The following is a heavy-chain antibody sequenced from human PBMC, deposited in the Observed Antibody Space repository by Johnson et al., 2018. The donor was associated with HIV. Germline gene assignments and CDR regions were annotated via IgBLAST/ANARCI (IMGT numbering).Heavy chain of an antibody. CDR2: INWNGDTT. CDR1: GFTFDDYG. D-gene: IGHD4-17*01. Sequence: VQLVESGGGVVRPGGSLRLSCAASGFTFDDYGMSWVRQAPGKGLEWVSGINWNGDTTTYVDSVKGRFTVSRDNAKRSLYLQLSNLRAEDTALYYCATLTVRSRAFDLWGQGTLVTVSS. CDR3: ATLTVRSRAFDL. J-gene: IGHJ3*01. V-gene: IGHV3-20*04.